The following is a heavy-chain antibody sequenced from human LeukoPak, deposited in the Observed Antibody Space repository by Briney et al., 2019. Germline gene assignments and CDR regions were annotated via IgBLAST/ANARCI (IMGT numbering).Heavy chain of an antibody. V-gene: IGHV4-61*02. CDR2: IYTSGST. J-gene: IGHJ4*02. Sequence: PSQTLSLTCTVSGGSISSGSYYWSWIRQPAGKGLEWIGRIYTSGSTNYNPSLKGRVTISVVTSKNQFSLKLSSVTAADTAVYYCASSTMVVTPLSDHIDYWGQGTLVTVSS. CDR1: GGSISSGSYY. CDR3: ASSTMVVTPLSDHIDY. D-gene: IGHD4-23*01.